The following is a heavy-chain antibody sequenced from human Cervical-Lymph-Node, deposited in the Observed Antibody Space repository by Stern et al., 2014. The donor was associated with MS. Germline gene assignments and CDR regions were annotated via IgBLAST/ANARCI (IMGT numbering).Heavy chain of an antibody. CDR1: GFTFSYHA. J-gene: IGHJ4*02. D-gene: IGHD3-22*01. CDR2: ISYDGSDK. Sequence: VQLVESGGGVVQPGRSLRLSCAASGFTFSYHAMHWVRQAPGKGLEWVAVISYDGSDKNDADSVKGRFTISRDNSRNTLYLQMNSLRVDDTAVYYCARGGAVATSGYYFDYWGQGILVTVSS. V-gene: IGHV3-30*01. CDR3: ARGGAVATSGYYFDY.